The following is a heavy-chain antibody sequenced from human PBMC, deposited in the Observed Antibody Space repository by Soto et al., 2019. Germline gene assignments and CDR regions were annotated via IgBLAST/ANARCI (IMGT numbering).Heavy chain of an antibody. V-gene: IGHV4-31*03. CDR1: GGSISSGGYY. J-gene: IGHJ4*02. CDR2: IYYSGST. D-gene: IGHD3-22*01. CDR3: ARVGVGDNDSSVKFRY. Sequence: SETLSLTCTVSGGSISSGGYYWSWIRQHPGKGPEWIGYIYYSGSTYYNPSLKSRGTISVDTSKNQFSLKLRSVTAADTAVYYCARVGVGDNDSSVKFRYCGRGT.